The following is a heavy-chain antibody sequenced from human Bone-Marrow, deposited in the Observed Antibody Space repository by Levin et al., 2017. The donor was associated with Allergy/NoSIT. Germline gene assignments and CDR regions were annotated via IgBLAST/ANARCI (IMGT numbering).Heavy chain of an antibody. CDR2: ISGSGNNT. CDR3: AKDRLSSGTAPRFDP. D-gene: IGHD1-7*01. J-gene: IGHJ5*02. CDR1: GFTFSSYA. Sequence: PGGSLRLSCTASGFTFSSYAMSWVRQAPGKGLEWVSAISGSGNNTYYADSAKGRFTISRDNSKSTLYLQMNSLRAEDTAVYYCAKDRLSSGTAPRFDPWGPGTLVTVSS. V-gene: IGHV3-23*01.